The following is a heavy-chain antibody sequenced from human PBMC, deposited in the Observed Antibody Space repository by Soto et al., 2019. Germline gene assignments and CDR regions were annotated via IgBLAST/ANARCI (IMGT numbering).Heavy chain of an antibody. V-gene: IGHV3-30*18. CDR2: ISYDGSNK. J-gene: IGHJ5*02. CDR1: GFTFSSYG. CDR3: AKDLEYQQWPGGWFDP. D-gene: IGHD6-19*01. Sequence: GGSLRLSCAASGFTFSSYGMHWVRQAPGKGLEWVAVISYDGSNKYYADSVKGRFTISRDNSKNTLYLQMNSLRAEDTAVYYCAKDLEYQQWPGGWFDPWGQGTLVTVSS.